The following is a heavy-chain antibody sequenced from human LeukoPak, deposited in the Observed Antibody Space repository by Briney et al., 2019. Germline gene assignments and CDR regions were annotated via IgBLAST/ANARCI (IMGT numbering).Heavy chain of an antibody. CDR1: GFTFCKVW. Sequence: PGGSLRLSCAVFGFTFCKVWMSWVRQVPGKGREWVALIKQDGSEKYYVDSVRGRFTISRDDAKNSLYLQMNSLRAEDTAVYYCASLDTALLNSSYWGQRALVTVSS. CDR2: IKQDGSEK. V-gene: IGHV3-7*01. J-gene: IGHJ4*01. D-gene: IGHD5-18*01. CDR3: ASLDTALLNSSY.